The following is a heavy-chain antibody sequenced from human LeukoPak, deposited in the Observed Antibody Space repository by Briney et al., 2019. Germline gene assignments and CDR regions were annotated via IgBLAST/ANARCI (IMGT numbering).Heavy chain of an antibody. V-gene: IGHV4-59*12. D-gene: IGHD4-23*01. CDR2: IYYSGNT. Sequence: PSETLSLTCTVSDGSLSTYCWSWIRQPPGKGLEWIGHIYYSGNTNYNPSLKSRVTMSVDTSKNQFSLTLSSVTAADTALYYCARKYGSNAGYFDYWGQGALVTVSS. J-gene: IGHJ4*02. CDR1: DGSLSTYC. CDR3: ARKYGSNAGYFDY.